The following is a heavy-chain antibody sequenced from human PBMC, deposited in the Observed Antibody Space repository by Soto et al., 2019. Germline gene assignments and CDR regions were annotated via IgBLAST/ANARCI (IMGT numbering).Heavy chain of an antibody. V-gene: IGHV3-30*18. J-gene: IGHJ6*02. Sequence: QVQLVESGGGVVQPGRSLRLSCAASGFTFSSYGMHWVRQAPGKGLEWVAVISYDGSNKYYADSVKGRFTISRDNSTNTLDLQMNSLRAEDTAVYYCAKGVAARPSYYYGMDVWGQGTTVTVSS. CDR1: GFTFSSYG. CDR2: ISYDGSNK. D-gene: IGHD6-6*01. CDR3: AKGVAARPSYYYGMDV.